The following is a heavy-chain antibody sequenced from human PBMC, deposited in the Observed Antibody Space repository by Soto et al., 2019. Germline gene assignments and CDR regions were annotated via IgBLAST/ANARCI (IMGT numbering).Heavy chain of an antibody. CDR3: ERGWYRDGSGSAFDI. D-gene: IGHD3-10*01. Sequence: PSETLSLTCAVYGGSFSGYYWSWIRQPPGKGLEWIGEINHSGSTNYNPSLKSRVTISVDTSKNQFSLMLSSVTAADTAVYYCERGWYRDGSGSAFDIWGQGTMVTVSS. V-gene: IGHV4-34*01. CDR1: GGSFSGYY. J-gene: IGHJ3*02. CDR2: INHSGST.